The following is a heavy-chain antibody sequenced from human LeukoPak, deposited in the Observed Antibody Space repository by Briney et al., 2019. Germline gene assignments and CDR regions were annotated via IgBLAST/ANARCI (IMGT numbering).Heavy chain of an antibody. V-gene: IGHV3-23*01. CDR2: ISGSGGST. D-gene: IGHD6-13*01. CDR1: GFTFSSYA. J-gene: IGHJ4*02. CDR3: ARGQQLVTKGFDY. Sequence: GGSLRLSCAASGFTFSSYAMSWVRQAPGKGLEWVSAISGSGGSTYYADSVKGRFTISRDNSKNTLYLQMNSLRAEDTAVYYCARGQQLVTKGFDYWGQGTLVTVSS.